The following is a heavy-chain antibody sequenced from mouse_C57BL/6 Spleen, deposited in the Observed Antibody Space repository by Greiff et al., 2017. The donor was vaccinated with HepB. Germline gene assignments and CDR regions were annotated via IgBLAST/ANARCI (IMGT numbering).Heavy chain of an antibody. D-gene: IGHD3-2*02. CDR2: IDPSDSYT. CDR1: GYTFTSYW. V-gene: IGHV1-50*01. Sequence: QVQLQQPGAELVKPGASVKLSCKASGYTFTSYWMQWVKQRPGQGLEWIGEIDPSDSYTNYNQKFKGKATLTVNTSSNTAYMPLSSLTSEDSAVYYCARWYRQLRLQYAMDYWGQGTSVTVSS. CDR3: ARWYRQLRLQYAMDY. J-gene: IGHJ4*01.